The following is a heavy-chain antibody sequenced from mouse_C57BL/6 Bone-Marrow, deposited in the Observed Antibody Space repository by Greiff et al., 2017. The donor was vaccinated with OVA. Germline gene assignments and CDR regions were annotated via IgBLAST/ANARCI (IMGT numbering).Heavy chain of an antibody. CDR2: IDPENGDT. CDR1: GFNIKDDY. J-gene: IGHJ2*01. D-gene: IGHD2-2*01. Sequence: VQLQQSGAELVRPGASVKLSCTASGFNIKDDYMHWVKQRPEQGLEWIGWIDPENGDTEYASKFQGKATITADTSSNTAYLQLSSLTSEDTAVYYCTTEGYHDHYFDYWGQGTTLTVSS. CDR3: TTEGYHDHYFDY. V-gene: IGHV14-4*01.